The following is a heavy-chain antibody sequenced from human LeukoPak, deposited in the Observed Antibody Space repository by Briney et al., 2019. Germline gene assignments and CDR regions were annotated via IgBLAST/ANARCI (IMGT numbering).Heavy chain of an antibody. Sequence: GASVKVSCKASGGTFSSYAINWVRQAPGQGLGWMGGIIPIFGTANYAQKFQDRVTITADESTSTAYMELSSLRSEDTAIYYCASRLYCSNTRCRNFPFAYWGQGTLVTVSS. V-gene: IGHV1-69*13. CDR3: ASRLYCSNTRCRNFPFAY. CDR2: IIPIFGTA. D-gene: IGHD2-2*01. CDR1: GGTFSSYA. J-gene: IGHJ4*02.